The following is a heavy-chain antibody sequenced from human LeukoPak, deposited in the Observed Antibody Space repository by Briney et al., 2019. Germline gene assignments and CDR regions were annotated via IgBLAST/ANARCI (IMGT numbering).Heavy chain of an antibody. CDR2: IRYDGSNK. D-gene: IGHD3-9*01. CDR3: AKGFHYDILTGYSSNYYYGMDV. V-gene: IGHV3-30*02. Sequence: GGSQSLSCAASGFTFSSYGMHWVRQAPGKGLEWVEFIRYDGSNKYYADSVKGRFTISRDNSKNTLYLQMNSLRAEETAVYYCAKGFHYDILTGYSSNYYYGMDVWGQGTTVTVSS. CDR1: GFTFSSYG. J-gene: IGHJ6*02.